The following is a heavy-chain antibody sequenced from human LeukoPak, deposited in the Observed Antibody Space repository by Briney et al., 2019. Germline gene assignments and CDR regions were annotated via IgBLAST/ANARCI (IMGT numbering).Heavy chain of an antibody. CDR3: ARHEVGYSYGGYRPYYFDY. Sequence: SETLSLTCTVSGGSISSSSYYWGWIRQPPGKGLEWIGSIYYSGSTYYNLSLKSRVTISVDTSKNQFSLKLSSVTDADTAVYYCARHEVGYSYGGYRPYYFDYWGQGTLVTVSS. V-gene: IGHV4-39*01. D-gene: IGHD5-18*01. CDR1: GGSISSSSYY. J-gene: IGHJ4*02. CDR2: IYYSGST.